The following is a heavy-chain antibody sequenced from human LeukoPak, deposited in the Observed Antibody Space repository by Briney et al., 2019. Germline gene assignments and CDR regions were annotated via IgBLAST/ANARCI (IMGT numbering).Heavy chain of an antibody. CDR1: GFTFSSYA. Sequence: GGSLRLSCAASGFTFSSYAMSWVRQAPGKGLEWVSVISGSGGITYYADSVKGRFTISRDNPKNTLYLQMNSLRAEDTAVYYCAKADSSTWVTDFWGQGTLVTVSS. V-gene: IGHV3-23*01. CDR3: AKADSSTWVTDF. CDR2: ISGSGGIT. J-gene: IGHJ4*02. D-gene: IGHD6-13*01.